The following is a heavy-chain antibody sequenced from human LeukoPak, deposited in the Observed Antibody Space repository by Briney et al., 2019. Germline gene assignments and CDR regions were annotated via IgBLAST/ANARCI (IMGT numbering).Heavy chain of an antibody. J-gene: IGHJ4*02. V-gene: IGHV3-11*01. D-gene: IGHD3-16*01. Sequence: PGGSLRLSCAASGFTFSDYYMSWIRQAPGKGLEWVSYISSTGSTIYYGDSVKGRFTVSRDNAKNSVYLQMNSLRPDDTAVYYCARGGGRGRTGFDYWGQGTLVTVSS. CDR2: ISSTGSTI. CDR1: GFTFSDYY. CDR3: ARGGGRGRTGFDY.